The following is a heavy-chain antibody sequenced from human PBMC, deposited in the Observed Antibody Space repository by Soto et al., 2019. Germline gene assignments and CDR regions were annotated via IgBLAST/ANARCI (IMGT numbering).Heavy chain of an antibody. CDR1: GFTFSSYG. CDR3: AKDLGVRSSPDY. J-gene: IGHJ4*02. Sequence: QVQLVESGGGVVQPGRSLRLSCAASGFTFSSYGMHWVRQAPGKGLEWVAVISYDGSNKYYADSVKGRFTISRDNSKNTQYRKMNTQRAEDTAVEYCAKDLGVRSSPDYGGQGTLVTVSS. V-gene: IGHV3-30*18. D-gene: IGHD3-3*01. CDR2: ISYDGSNK.